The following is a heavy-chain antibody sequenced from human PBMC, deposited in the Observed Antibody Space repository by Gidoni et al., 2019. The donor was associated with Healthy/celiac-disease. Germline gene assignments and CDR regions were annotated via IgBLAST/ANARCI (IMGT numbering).Heavy chain of an antibody. Sequence: EVQLLESGGGLVQPGGSLRLSCAASGFTFSSYAMSWVRQAPGKGLEWVSAISGSGGSTYYADSVKGRFTISRDNSKNTLYLQMNSLRAEDTAVYYCAKDPGPVTNTHYYYYGMDVWGQGTTVTVSS. CDR3: AKDPGPVTNTHYYYYGMDV. D-gene: IGHD4-17*01. V-gene: IGHV3-23*01. J-gene: IGHJ6*02. CDR1: GFTFSSYA. CDR2: ISGSGGST.